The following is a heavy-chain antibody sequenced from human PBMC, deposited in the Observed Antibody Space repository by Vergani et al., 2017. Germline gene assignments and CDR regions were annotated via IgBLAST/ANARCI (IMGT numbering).Heavy chain of an antibody. J-gene: IGHJ6*03. CDR2: ISSSSSYI. Sequence: EVQLVESGGGLVQPGGSLRLSCAASGFTFSSYWMSWVRQAPGKGLEWVSSISSSSSYIYYADSVKGRFTISRDNAKNSLYLQMNSLRAEDTAVYYCASYGSGRNNYYYYYMDVWGKGTTVTVSS. D-gene: IGHD3-10*01. V-gene: IGHV3-21*01. CDR1: GFTFSSYW. CDR3: ASYGSGRNNYYYYYMDV.